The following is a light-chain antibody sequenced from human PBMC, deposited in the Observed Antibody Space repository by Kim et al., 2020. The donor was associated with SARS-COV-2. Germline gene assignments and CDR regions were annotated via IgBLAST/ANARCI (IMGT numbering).Light chain of an antibody. Sequence: SASVGDRVTSPCRASQTISTWLAWYQQKPGKAPKLLLYLASTVESGGPSRFSGSGSGTEFTLTIDSLQPDDFATYYCQHYIRFPYTFGQGTKLEI. J-gene: IGKJ2*01. CDR3: QHYIRFPYT. CDR1: QTISTW. CDR2: LAS. V-gene: IGKV1-5*03.